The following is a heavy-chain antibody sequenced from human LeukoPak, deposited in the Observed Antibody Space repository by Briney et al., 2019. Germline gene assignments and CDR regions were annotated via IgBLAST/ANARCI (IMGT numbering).Heavy chain of an antibody. Sequence: AGGSLRLSCAASGFTFSSYAMSWVRQAPGKGLEWVSVISGSGGSTYYADSVKGRFTISRDNSKNTLYLQMNSLKTEDTAVYYCIRGGYSGYVTFDYWGQGTLVTVSS. J-gene: IGHJ4*02. CDR2: ISGSGGST. D-gene: IGHD5-12*01. CDR1: GFTFSSYA. CDR3: IRGGYSGYVTFDY. V-gene: IGHV3-23*01.